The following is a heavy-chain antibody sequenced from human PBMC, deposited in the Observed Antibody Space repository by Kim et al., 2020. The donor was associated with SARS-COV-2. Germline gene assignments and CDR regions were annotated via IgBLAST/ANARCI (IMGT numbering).Heavy chain of an antibody. CDR1: GGSISSYY. CDR2: IYYSGST. J-gene: IGHJ6*02. Sequence: SETLSLTCTVSGGSISSYYWSWIRQPPGKGLEWIGYIYYSGSTNYNPSLKSRVTISVDTSKNQFSLKLSSVTAADTAVYYCARDNRRDDSSGYYFRYYYYYGMDVWGQGTTVTVSS. CDR3: ARDNRRDDSSGYYFRYYYYYGMDV. D-gene: IGHD3-22*01. V-gene: IGHV4-59*01.